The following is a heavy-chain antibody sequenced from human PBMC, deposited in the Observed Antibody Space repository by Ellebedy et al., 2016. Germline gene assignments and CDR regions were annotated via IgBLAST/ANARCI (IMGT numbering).Heavy chain of an antibody. CDR3: ARGRTNCRGDKCRHPISTAFDM. V-gene: IGHV4-34*01. CDR1: GASFSNFS. D-gene: IGHD2-21*02. J-gene: IGHJ3*02. Sequence: SETLSLTCTVSGASFSNFSLSWLRQPPGKGLEWLAEIHPGGTTDYNPSLKGRVTLLEDTSKNHFSLNPSSVTAADTGVYYCARGRTNCRGDKCRHPISTAFDMWGRGTMVAVPS. CDR2: IHPGGTT.